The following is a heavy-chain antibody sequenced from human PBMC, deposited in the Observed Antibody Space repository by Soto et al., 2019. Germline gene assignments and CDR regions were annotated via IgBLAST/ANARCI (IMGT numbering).Heavy chain of an antibody. CDR3: ASAYYHVTTDVLTSYDY. V-gene: IGHV1-69*13. D-gene: IGHD4-17*01. CDR2: IIPIFGTA. J-gene: IGHJ4*02. Sequence: ASVKVSCKASGGTFSSYAISWVRQAPGQGLEWMGGIIPIFGTANYAQKFQGRVTITADESTSTAYMELSSLRSEDTAVYYCASAYYHVTTDVLTSYDYWGQGTLVTVSS. CDR1: GGTFSSYA.